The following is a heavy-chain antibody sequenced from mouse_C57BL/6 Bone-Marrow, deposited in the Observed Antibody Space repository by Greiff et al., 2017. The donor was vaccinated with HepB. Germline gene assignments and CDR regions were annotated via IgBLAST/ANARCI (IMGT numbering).Heavy chain of an antibody. D-gene: IGHD1-1*01. J-gene: IGHJ2*01. V-gene: IGHV1-53*01. CDR2: INPSNGGT. CDR1: GYTFTSYW. Sequence: VQLQQSGTELVKPGASVKLSCKASGYTFTSYWMHWVTQRPGQGLEWIGNINPSNGGTNYNEKFKSKATLTVDKSSSTAYMQLSSLTSEDSAVYYCANGGSSLYYFDYWGQGTTLTVSS. CDR3: ANGGSSLYYFDY.